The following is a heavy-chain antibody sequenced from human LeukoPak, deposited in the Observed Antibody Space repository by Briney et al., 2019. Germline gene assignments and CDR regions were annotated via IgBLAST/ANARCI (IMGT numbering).Heavy chain of an antibody. CDR1: GGSISSSSYY. CDR2: IYYSGST. Sequence: SETLSLTCTVSGGSISSSSYYWGWIRQPPGKGLEWIGSIYYSGSTYYNPSLKSRVTISVDTSKNQFSLRLSSVTAADTAVYYCARLGSSGWYFRGLYYYYMDVWGKGTTVTISS. CDR3: ARLGSSGWYFRGLYYYYMDV. V-gene: IGHV4-39*07. D-gene: IGHD6-19*01. J-gene: IGHJ6*03.